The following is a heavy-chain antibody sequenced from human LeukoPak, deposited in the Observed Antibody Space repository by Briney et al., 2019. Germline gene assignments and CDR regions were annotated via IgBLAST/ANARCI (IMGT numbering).Heavy chain of an antibody. J-gene: IGHJ4*02. D-gene: IGHD1-26*01. CDR2: INTDGRIT. CDR3: TRDGGSFCDFDY. V-gene: IGHV3-64*02. Sequence: XXXVRQAPGXGLEYVSVINTDGRITYYADSVKGRFTISRDNSKNTVYLQMGSLRGEDMAVYYCTRDGGSFCDFDYWGQGALVTVSS.